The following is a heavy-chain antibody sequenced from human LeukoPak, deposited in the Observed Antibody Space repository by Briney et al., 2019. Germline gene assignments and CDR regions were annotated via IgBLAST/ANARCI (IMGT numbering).Heavy chain of an antibody. J-gene: IGHJ4*02. CDR2: IYHSGST. Sequence: PSETLSLTCAVSGYSISSGYYWGWIRQPPGKGLEWIGSIYHSGSTYYNPSLKSRVTISVDTSKNQFSLKLSSVTAADTAVYYCATGSPRYCSSTSCYNPPDYWGQGTLVTVSS. CDR3: ATGSPRYCSSTSCYNPPDY. D-gene: IGHD2-2*01. V-gene: IGHV4-38-2*01. CDR1: GYSISSGYY.